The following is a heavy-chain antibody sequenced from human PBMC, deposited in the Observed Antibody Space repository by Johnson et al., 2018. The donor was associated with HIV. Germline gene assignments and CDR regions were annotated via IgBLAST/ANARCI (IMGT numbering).Heavy chain of an antibody. CDR1: GFSFTNAW. CDR3: ARIDYSNYEEAFDI. V-gene: IGHV3-30*03. CDR2: ISFDGSNK. D-gene: IGHD4-11*01. Sequence: QMQLVESGGGLVKPGGSLRLSCAASGFSFTNAWMSWVRQAPGKGLEWVAVISFDGSNKYNADSVKGRFIISRDNSQNTLSLQMHSLRAEDTAVYYCARIDYSNYEEAFDIWGQGTMVTVSS. J-gene: IGHJ3*02.